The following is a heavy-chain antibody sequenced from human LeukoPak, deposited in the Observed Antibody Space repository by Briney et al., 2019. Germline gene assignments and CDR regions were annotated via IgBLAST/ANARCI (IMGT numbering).Heavy chain of an antibody. CDR2: ISSSGTTI. CDR1: GFTFRSYE. D-gene: IGHD3-10*01. CDR3: AKDMAEVPGPSDY. V-gene: IGHV3-48*03. Sequence: GGSLRLSCAASGFTFRSYEMNWVRQAPGKGLEWVSYISSSGTTIYYADSVKGRFTISRDNSKNTLYLQMNSLRAEDTAVYYCAKDMAEVPGPSDYWGQGTLVTVSS. J-gene: IGHJ4*02.